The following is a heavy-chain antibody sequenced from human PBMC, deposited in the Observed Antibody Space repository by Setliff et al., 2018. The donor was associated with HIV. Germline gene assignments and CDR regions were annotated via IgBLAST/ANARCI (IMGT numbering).Heavy chain of an antibody. CDR1: GYTISAHG. V-gene: IGHV1-18*01. CDR2: ISGDTGDI. J-gene: IGHJ4*02. Sequence: ASVKVSCKASGYTISAHGVSWVRHVPGHGLEWMGWISGDTGDIKYSQRFEGRLTMTTETSTNTAYMELRSLRSDDTAVYYCARTDYGGNSGGNYFDYWGQGSPVTVSS. D-gene: IGHD4-17*01. CDR3: ARTDYGGNSGGNYFDY.